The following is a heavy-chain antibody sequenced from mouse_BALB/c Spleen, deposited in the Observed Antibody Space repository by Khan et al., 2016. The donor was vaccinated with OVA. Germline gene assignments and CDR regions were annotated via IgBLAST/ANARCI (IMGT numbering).Heavy chain of an antibody. V-gene: IGHV5-12-1*01. CDR2: INSGGDTT. J-gene: IGHJ1*01. CDR1: GFTFSSYD. Sequence: EVELVESGGGLVKPGGSLKLSCTASGFTFSSYDMSWVRQTPEKRLEWVAYINSGGDTTYSPATVTGRFTISRDTSKNTLYLQMSSLKSEDTAIYYCTRRPGYFDVWGAGTTVTVSS. CDR3: TRRPGYFDV.